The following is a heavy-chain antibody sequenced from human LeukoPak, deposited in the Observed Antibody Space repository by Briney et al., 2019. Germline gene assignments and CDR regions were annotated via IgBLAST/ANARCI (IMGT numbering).Heavy chain of an antibody. CDR2: ISSSSSYI. D-gene: IGHD1-26*01. Sequence: PGGSLRLSCAASGFTFSNSGIHWVRQAPGKGLEWVSSISSSSSYIYYADSVKGRFTISRDNAKNSLYLQMNSLRAEDTAVYYCARDPGYSGSPSYFDYWGQGTLVTVSS. J-gene: IGHJ4*02. CDR1: GFTFSNSG. V-gene: IGHV3-21*01. CDR3: ARDPGYSGSPSYFDY.